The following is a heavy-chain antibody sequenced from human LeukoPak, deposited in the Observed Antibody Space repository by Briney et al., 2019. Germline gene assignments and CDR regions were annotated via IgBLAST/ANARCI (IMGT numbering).Heavy chain of an antibody. V-gene: IGHV3-23*01. CDR3: AKYLVAVPAANPRAYFDY. J-gene: IGHJ4*02. CDR1: GFTFSSYA. CDR2: ISGSGGST. D-gene: IGHD2-2*01. Sequence: GGSLRLSCAASGFTFSSYAMSWVRQAPGKGLEWVSAISGSGGSTYYADSVKGRFTISRDNSKNTLYLQMNSLRAEDTAVYYCAKYLVAVPAANPRAYFDYWGQGTLVTVSS.